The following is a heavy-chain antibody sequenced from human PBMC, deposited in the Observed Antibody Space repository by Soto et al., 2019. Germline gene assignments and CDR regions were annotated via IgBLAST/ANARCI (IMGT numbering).Heavy chain of an antibody. J-gene: IGHJ1*01. V-gene: IGHV5-10-1*01. D-gene: IGHD1-26*01. Sequence: PGESLKISCKGSGYGFTRYWINWVRQMPGKGLEWMGRIDPSDSYTDYSPAFQGHVSISADKSISTVYLQWSSLKDSDTAIYYCASLIVGAINFQYWGQGTLVTVSS. CDR3: ASLIVGAINFQY. CDR1: GYGFTRYW. CDR2: IDPSDSYT.